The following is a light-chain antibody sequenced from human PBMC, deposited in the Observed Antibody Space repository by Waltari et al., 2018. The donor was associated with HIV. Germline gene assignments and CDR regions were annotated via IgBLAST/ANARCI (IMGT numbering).Light chain of an antibody. CDR3: CSYTSSDTWV. CDR1: GKDLGAYDY. Sequence: QSALTQPASVSGSPGQSVTVSCSGSGKDLGAYDYVSWFQQHPDKAPQLIIFDVSSRPSGISDRFSASNAGNTASLTIPGLQPEDEADYFCCSYTSSDTWVFGGGTKVTVL. V-gene: IGLV2-14*03. CDR2: DVS. J-gene: IGLJ3*02.